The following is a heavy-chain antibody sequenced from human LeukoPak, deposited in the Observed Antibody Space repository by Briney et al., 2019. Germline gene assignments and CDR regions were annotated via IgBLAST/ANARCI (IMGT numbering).Heavy chain of an antibody. D-gene: IGHD6-13*01. CDR1: GFTFSSYE. V-gene: IGHV3-48*03. CDR3: ATSRGSWPDYFDY. Sequence: PGGSLRLSCAASGFTFSSYEMNWVRQAPGKGLDWVSYISTCGSTIYYADSVKGRFTISRDNAKNSLYLQMNSLRAEDTAVYYCATSRGSWPDYFDYWGQGTLATVSS. J-gene: IGHJ4*02. CDR2: ISTCGSTI.